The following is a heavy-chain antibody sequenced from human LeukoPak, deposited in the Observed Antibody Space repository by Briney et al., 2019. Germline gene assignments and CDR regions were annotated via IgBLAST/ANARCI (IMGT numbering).Heavy chain of an antibody. CDR3: ARIRGLGGYSGYDPGLGFDY. CDR1: GYTFTSYA. Sequence: ASVKVSCKASGYTFTSYAMHWVRQAPGQRLEWMGWINAGNGNTKYSQKFQGRVTITRDTSASTAYMELSSLRSEDTAVYYCARIRGLGGYSGYDPGLGFDYWGQGTLVTVSS. D-gene: IGHD5-12*01. CDR2: INAGNGNT. J-gene: IGHJ4*02. V-gene: IGHV1-3*01.